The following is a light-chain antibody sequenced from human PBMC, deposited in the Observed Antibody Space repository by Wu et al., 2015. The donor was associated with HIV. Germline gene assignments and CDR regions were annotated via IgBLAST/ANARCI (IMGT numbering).Light chain of an antibody. CDR1: QSISSN. CDR2: GAS. V-gene: IGKV3-15*01. CDR3: QQYNNWPRGT. Sequence: EIVMTQPPATLSVSPGERATLSCRASQSISSNLAWYQQKPGQAPRLLVYGASTRATGIPARFSGGGSGTEFTLTISSMQSEDFAVYYCQQYNNWPRGTFGQGTKVEIK. J-gene: IGKJ1*01.